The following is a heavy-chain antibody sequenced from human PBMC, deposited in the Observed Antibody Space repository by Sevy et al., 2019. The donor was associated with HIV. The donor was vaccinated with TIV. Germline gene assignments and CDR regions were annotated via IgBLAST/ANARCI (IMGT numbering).Heavy chain of an antibody. V-gene: IGHV1-2*02. Sequence: ASVKVSCKASGYTFTGYYMHWVRQAPGQGLEWMGWINPNSGGTNYAQKFQGRVTMTRDTSISPAYLERSRLRSDDTAVYYCARDYGPTVAGTIDYWGQGTLVTVSS. CDR3: ARDYGPTVAGTIDY. CDR2: INPNSGGT. D-gene: IGHD6-19*01. CDR1: GYTFTGYY. J-gene: IGHJ4*02.